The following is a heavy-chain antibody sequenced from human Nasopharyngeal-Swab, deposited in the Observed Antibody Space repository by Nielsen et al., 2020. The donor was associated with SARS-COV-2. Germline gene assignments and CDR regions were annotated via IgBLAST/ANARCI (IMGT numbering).Heavy chain of an antibody. V-gene: IGHV5-10-1*01. J-gene: IGHJ6*03. D-gene: IGHD2-15*01. Sequence: GGSLRLSCKGSGYSFTSYWISWVRQMPGKGLEWKGRIDPSDSYTNYSPSFQGHVTISADKSISTAYLQWSSLKASDTAMYYCARRAYCSGGSCYSPYYYYMDVWGNGTTVTVSS. CDR2: IDPSDSYT. CDR3: ARRAYCSGGSCYSPYYYYMDV. CDR1: GYSFTSYW.